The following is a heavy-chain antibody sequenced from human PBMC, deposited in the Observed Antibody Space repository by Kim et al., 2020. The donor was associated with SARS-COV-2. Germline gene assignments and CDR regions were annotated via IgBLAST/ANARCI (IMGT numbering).Heavy chain of an antibody. Sequence: GGSLRLSCAASGFNFYNYAMAWVRQAPGKGLEWVSGFSTGGDSTYYADSVKGRFTISRDNSKNTLYLQMNSLRVEDTAVYYCAKDRGIATRTTLFDYWGQGTLVTVSS. D-gene: IGHD6-13*01. CDR1: GFNFYNYA. CDR2: FSTGGDST. CDR3: AKDRGIATRTTLFDY. V-gene: IGHV3-23*01. J-gene: IGHJ4*02.